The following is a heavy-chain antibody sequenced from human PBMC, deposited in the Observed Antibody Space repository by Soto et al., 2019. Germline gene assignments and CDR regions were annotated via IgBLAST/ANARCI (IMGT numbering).Heavy chain of an antibody. CDR3: ARHRHPRGTVGATSPLDP. CDR1: VFSVSSNY. V-gene: IGHV3-53*01. Sequence: DVQLVESGGGLVQPGGSLRLSCAISVFSVSSNYLSWVRQAPGKGLEWVSVHYSGGSTYYADSVQGRFTISRDKSNNTLYLQMRRVRAEDTAVYFCARHRHPRGTVGATSPLDPWGQGTQVTVSS. CDR2: HYSGGST. D-gene: IGHD1-26*01. J-gene: IGHJ5*02.